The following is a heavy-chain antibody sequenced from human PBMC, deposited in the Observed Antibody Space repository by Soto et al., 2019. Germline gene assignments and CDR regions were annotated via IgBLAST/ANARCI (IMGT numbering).Heavy chain of an antibody. V-gene: IGHV3-23*01. CDR2: ISGTDCIT. CDR3: AKDENYYDSSGYFSHFEF. CDR1: LFTFIIYS. D-gene: IGHD3-22*01. J-gene: IGHJ4*02. Sequence: GSLILSCASSLFTFIIYSMICVLQAPLNGLEWVSGISGTDCITYYAYSLKGRFTISRDNSKNTLFLLMNSLRAEDTAVYYCAKDENYYDSSGYFSHFEFRGKGIMV.